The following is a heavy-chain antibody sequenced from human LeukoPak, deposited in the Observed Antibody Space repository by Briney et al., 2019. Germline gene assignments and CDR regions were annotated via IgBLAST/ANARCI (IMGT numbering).Heavy chain of an antibody. CDR1: GFTFSSYA. CDR2: ISYDGSNK. D-gene: IGHD4-23*01. Sequence: GRSLGLSCAASGFTFSSYAMHWVRQAPGKGLEWVAVISYDGSNKYYADSVKGRFTISRDNSKNTLYLQMNSLRAEDTAVYYCARVYGGKKFDYWGQGTLVTVSS. CDR3: ARVYGGKKFDY. J-gene: IGHJ4*02. V-gene: IGHV3-30*04.